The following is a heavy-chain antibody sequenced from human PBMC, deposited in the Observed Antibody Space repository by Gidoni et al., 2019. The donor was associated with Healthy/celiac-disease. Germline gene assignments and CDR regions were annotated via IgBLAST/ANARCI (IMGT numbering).Heavy chain of an antibody. J-gene: IGHJ4*02. D-gene: IGHD2-21*02. CDR3: ARTLAYCGGDCLANFDY. V-gene: IGHV1-69*01. Sequence: QVQLVQSGAEVKKPGSSVKVSCKASGGTFSSYAISLVRQSPGQGLEWMGGIIPIFCTANYAQKFQGSVTITADESTSTAYMELSSLRSEETAVYYCARTLAYCGGDCLANFDYWGQGTLVTVSS. CDR1: GGTFSSYA. CDR2: IIPIFCTA.